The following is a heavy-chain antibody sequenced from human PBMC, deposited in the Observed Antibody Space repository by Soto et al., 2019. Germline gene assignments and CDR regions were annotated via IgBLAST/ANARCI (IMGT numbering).Heavy chain of an antibody. CDR2: IYYSGST. V-gene: IGHV4-39*01. J-gene: IGHJ3*02. D-gene: IGHD3-9*01. CDR3: ARGILTGTRTKSSNAFDI. CDR1: GGSISSSSYY. Sequence: QLQLQESGPGLVKPSETLSLTCTVSGGSISSSSYYWGWIRQPPGKGLEWIGSIYYSGSTYYNPSLKSRVTISVDTSKNQFSLKLSSVTAADTAVYYCARGILTGTRTKSSNAFDIWGQGTMVTVSS.